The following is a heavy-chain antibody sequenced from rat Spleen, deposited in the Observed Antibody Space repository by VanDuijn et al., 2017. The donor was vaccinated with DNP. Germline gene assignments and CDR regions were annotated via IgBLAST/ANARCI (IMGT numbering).Heavy chain of an antibody. J-gene: IGHJ4*01. CDR1: GFTFSDYN. CDR2: VIYDGSKT. V-gene: IGHV5S10*01. CDR3: ITFEGRNA. D-gene: IGHD1-11*01. Sequence: EVQLVESGGGLVQPGRSLKLSCTASGFTFSDYNIAWLRQAPKKGPEWVATVIYDGSKTYYRDSVKGRFTISRDNAKSTLYLQMDSLRSEDTATYYCITFEGRNAWGQGTSVTVSS.